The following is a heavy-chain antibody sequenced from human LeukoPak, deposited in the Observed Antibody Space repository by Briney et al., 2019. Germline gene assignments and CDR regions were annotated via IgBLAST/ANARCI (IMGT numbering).Heavy chain of an antibody. V-gene: IGHV1-24*01. J-gene: IGHJ4*02. CDR3: ARVSIPVYCSGGSCYSPFDY. Sequence: ASVKVSCKVSGYTLTELSMHWVRQAPGKGLEWMGGFDPEDGETIYAQKFQGRITMTVDTSTDTAYMELSSLRSEDTAVYYCARVSIPVYCSGGSCYSPFDYWGQGTLVTVSS. CDR1: GYTLTELS. D-gene: IGHD2-15*01. CDR2: FDPEDGET.